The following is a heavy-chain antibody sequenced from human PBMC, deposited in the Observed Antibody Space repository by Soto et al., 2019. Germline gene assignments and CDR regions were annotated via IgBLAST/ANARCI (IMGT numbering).Heavy chain of an antibody. CDR3: ARESEYSSPPSTDY. J-gene: IGHJ4*02. CDR2: IYTSGST. D-gene: IGHD6-6*01. Sequence: PSETLSLTCTVSGGSISSYYWSWIRQPAGKGLEWIGRIYTSGSTNYNPSLKSRVTMSVDTSKNQFSLKLSSVTAADTAVYYCARESEYSSPPSTDYWGQGTLVTVSS. CDR1: GGSISSYY. V-gene: IGHV4-4*07.